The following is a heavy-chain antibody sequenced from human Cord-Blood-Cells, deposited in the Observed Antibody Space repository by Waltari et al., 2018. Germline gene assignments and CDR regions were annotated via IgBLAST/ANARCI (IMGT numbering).Heavy chain of an antibody. CDR1: GGSLSRSY. CDR2: IYDSGST. J-gene: IGHJ5*02. D-gene: IGHD6-13*01. CDR3: ARMYSSSWNWFDP. V-gene: IGHV4-59*01. Sequence: QVQLQESGPGLVKHSETLSLTCPVSGGSLSRSYWSWHRQPPGKGLAWIGYIYDSGSTNYNPSLKSRVTISVDTSKNQFSLKLSSVTAADTAVYYCARMYSSSWNWFDPWGQGTLVTVSS.